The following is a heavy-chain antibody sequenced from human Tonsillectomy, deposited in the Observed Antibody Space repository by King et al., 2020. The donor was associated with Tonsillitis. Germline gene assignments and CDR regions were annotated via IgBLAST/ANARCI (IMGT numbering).Heavy chain of an antibody. V-gene: IGHV1-69*12. D-gene: IGHD4-23*01. CDR3: ARSLDYGGNRFDY. J-gene: IGHJ4*02. CDR2: ITPIFGAT. Sequence: QLVQSGAEVKKPGSSVKVSCEASGGTFSSHAIIWVRQAPGQGLEWMGGITPIFGATNYAPKFQGRVTISADESTSTAYMELSSLRFEDTAVYYCARSLDYGGNRFDYWGQGTLVTVS. CDR1: GGTFSSHA.